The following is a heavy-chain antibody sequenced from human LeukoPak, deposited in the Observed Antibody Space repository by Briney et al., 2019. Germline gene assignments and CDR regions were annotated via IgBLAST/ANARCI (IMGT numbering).Heavy chain of an antibody. D-gene: IGHD3-10*01. CDR2: IYPGDSDT. CDR3: ARHYRADYYPYDAFDI. V-gene: IGHV5-51*01. J-gene: IGHJ3*02. CDR1: GYSFTSYW. Sequence: KCGESLKISCKGSGYSFTSYWIGWVRQMPGKGLEWMGIIYPGDSDTRYSPSFQGQVTISADKSISTAYLQWSSLKASDIAMYYCARHYRADYYPYDAFDIWGQGTMVTVSS.